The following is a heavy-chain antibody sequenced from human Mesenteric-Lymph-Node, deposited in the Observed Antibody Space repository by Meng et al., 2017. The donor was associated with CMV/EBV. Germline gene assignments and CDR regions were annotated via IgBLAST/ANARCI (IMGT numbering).Heavy chain of an antibody. CDR2: INPSSGGT. V-gene: IGHV1-2*06. Sequence: ASVKVSCKASGYTFTGYYLHWVRQAPGQGPEWMGRINPSSGGTNFAQKFQGRVSMTRDTSINTVYMELSSLRSDDTAVYYCARKTHPWGQGTLVTVSS. CDR3: ARKTHP. J-gene: IGHJ5*02. CDR1: GYTFTGYY.